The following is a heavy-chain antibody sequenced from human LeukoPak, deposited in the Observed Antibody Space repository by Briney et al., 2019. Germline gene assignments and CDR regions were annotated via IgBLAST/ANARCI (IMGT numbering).Heavy chain of an antibody. CDR3: ARGLYQLLGGDY. CDR1: GFTVSSNY. CDR2: IYSGGST. J-gene: IGHJ4*02. V-gene: IGHV3-53*01. D-gene: IGHD2-2*01. Sequence: GGSLRLSCAASGFTVSSNYMSWVRQAPGKGLEWVSVIYSGGSTYYADSVKGRFTISRDNSKNTLYLQMNSLRAEDTAVYYCARGLYQLLGGDYWSQGTLVTVSS.